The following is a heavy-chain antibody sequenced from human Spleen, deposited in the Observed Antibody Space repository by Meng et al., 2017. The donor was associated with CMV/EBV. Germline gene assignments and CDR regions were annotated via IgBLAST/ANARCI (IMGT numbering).Heavy chain of an antibody. J-gene: IGHJ6*02. CDR1: GGSISSGGHY. D-gene: IGHD2-2*01. CDR3: ARGPFIVVVPAAVGSGMDV. V-gene: IGHV4-31*03. Sequence: SETLSLTCTVFGGSISSGGHYWSWIRQLPGKGLDWIGNIYYSGSTYYNPSLKSRVTISVDTSKNQFSLKLSSVTAADTAVYYCARGPFIVVVPAAVGSGMDVWGQGTTVTVSS. CDR2: IYYSGST.